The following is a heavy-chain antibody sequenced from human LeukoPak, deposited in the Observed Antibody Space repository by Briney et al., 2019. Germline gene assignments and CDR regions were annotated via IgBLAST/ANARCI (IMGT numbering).Heavy chain of an antibody. V-gene: IGHV4-39*07. D-gene: IGHD1-26*01. CDR2: IYYSGST. Sequence: SETLSLTCAVSGGSISGSSYYWGWIRQPPGKRLEWIGNIYYSGSTHYNPSLKSRVTISVDTSKNQFSLKLSSVTAADTAVYYCARDGGSYGFRRTYYFDYWGQGTLVTVSS. CDR3: ARDGGSYGFRRTYYFDY. CDR1: GGSISGSSYY. J-gene: IGHJ4*02.